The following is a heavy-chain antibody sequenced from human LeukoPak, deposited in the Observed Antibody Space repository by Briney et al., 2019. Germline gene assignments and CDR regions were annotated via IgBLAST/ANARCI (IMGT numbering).Heavy chain of an antibody. D-gene: IGHD6-19*01. V-gene: IGHV3-23*01. J-gene: IGHJ1*01. CDR3: AKEGGSGIAVDGIRSEYFEH. CDR1: GFIFSSYA. Sequence: PGGSLRLSCAASGFIFSSYAMSWVRQAPGKGLEWVSAISGSGGSTYYADSVKGRFTISRDNSKNTLYLQLNSLRAEDTAVYYCAKEGGSGIAVDGIRSEYFEHWGQGTLVTVSS. CDR2: ISGSGGST.